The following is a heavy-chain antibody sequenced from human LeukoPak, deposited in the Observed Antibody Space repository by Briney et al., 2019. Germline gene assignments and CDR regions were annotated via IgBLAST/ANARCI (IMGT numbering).Heavy chain of an antibody. CDR3: AREYSQSYTPLSP. J-gene: IGHJ5*02. CDR1: GGTFSSYA. CDR2: IIPIFGTA. V-gene: IGHV1-69*05. Sequence: GASVKVSCKASGGTFSSYAISWVRQAPGQGLEWMGGIIPIFGTANYAQKLQGRVTMTTDTSTSTAYMELRSLRSDDTAVYFCAREYSQSYTPLSPWGQGTLVTVSS. D-gene: IGHD3-10*01.